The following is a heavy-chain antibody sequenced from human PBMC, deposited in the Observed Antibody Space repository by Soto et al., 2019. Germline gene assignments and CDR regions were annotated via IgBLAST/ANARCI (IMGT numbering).Heavy chain of an antibody. CDR3: AKDRAAVTGAYYYYAMDV. J-gene: IGHJ6*02. CDR2: MGGSGGPI. D-gene: IGHD6-19*01. CDR1: GFTFSDYY. Sequence: GWSLRLSCEASGFTFSDYYMSWIRQAPGKGLEWISYMGGSGGPIYYADSVKGRFTISRDNSKNSLHLQMNSLTTEDSASYYCAKDRAAVTGAYYYYAMDVWGQGTTVTVSS. V-gene: IGHV3-11*01.